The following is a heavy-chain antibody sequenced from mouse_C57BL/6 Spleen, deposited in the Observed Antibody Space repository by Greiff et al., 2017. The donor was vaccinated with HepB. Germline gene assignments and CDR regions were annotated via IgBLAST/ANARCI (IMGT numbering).Heavy chain of an antibody. V-gene: IGHV3-6*01. CDR1: GYSITSGYY. CDR2: ISYDGSN. J-gene: IGHJ3*01. CDR3: AREGFYYGNYVAWFAY. Sequence: ESGPGLVKPSQSLSLTCSVTGYSITSGYYWNWIRQFPGNKLEWMGYISYDGSNNYNPSLKNRISITRDTSKNQFFLKLNSVTTEDTATYYCAREGFYYGNYVAWFAYWGQGTLVTVSA. D-gene: IGHD2-1*01.